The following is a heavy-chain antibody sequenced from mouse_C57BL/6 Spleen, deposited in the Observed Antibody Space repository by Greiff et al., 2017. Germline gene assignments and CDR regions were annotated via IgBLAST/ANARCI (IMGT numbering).Heavy chain of an antibody. V-gene: IGHV1-52*01. Sequence: QVQLQQPGAELVRPGSSVKLSCKASGYTFTSYWMHWVKQRPIQGLEWIGNIDPSDSETHYNQKFKDKATLTVDKSSSTAYMQLSSLTSEDSAVYYCARSPLWDVYFDYWGQGTTLTVSS. CDR3: ARSPLWDVYFDY. CDR1: GYTFTSYW. D-gene: IGHD4-1*01. J-gene: IGHJ2*01. CDR2: IDPSDSET.